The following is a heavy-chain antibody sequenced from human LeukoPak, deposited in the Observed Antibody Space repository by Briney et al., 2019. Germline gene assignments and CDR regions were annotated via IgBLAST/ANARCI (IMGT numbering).Heavy chain of an antibody. CDR1: GFTFDDYA. V-gene: IGHV3-9*01. J-gene: IGHJ4*02. Sequence: SGGSLRLSCAASGFTFDDYAMHWVRQAPGKGLEWVSGISWNSGSIGYADSVKGRFTISRDNAKNSLYLQMNSLRAEDTAVYYCARAKGSGYYQLNWGQGTLVTVSS. CDR3: ARAKGSGYYQLN. CDR2: ISWNSGSI. D-gene: IGHD3-22*01.